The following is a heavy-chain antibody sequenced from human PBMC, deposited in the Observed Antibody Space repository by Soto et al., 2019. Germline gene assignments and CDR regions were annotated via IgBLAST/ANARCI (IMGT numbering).Heavy chain of an antibody. D-gene: IGHD6-13*01. CDR3: ARDWKISSWSGGMDV. V-gene: IGHV4-30-4*01. CDR2: IYYSGST. J-gene: IGHJ6*02. Sequence: SETLSLTCTVSGGSISSGDYYWSWIRQPPGKGLEWIGYIYYSGSTYYNPSLKSRVTISVDTSKNQFSLKLSSVTAADTAVYYCARDWKISSWSGGMDVWGQGTTVTVSS. CDR1: GGSISSGDYY.